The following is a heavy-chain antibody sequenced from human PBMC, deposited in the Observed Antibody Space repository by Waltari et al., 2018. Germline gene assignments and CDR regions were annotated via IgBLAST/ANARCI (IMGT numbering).Heavy chain of an antibody. J-gene: IGHJ5*02. Sequence: QVQXVEXGGGVVQPGRSLXLSCAASGFTFSGYALHWIRQSPGKGLGWXAAVSXDGNKXYYADXVKGRFTVSRXNSENALNLQMYSLRVDXAAIYYCAXDSRSXLFRWGDNWFDXWGQGTLVTVSS. CDR2: VSXDGNKX. CDR1: GFTFSGYA. CDR3: AXDSRSXLFRWGDNWFDX. V-gene: IGHV3-30*01. D-gene: IGHD6-13*01.